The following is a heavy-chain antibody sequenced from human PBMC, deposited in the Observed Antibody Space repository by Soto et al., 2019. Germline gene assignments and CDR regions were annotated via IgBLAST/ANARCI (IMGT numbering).Heavy chain of an antibody. CDR2: IYYSGST. D-gene: IGHD2-2*01. CDR3: ARHLEVGVVLASLYYYYYYGMDV. J-gene: IGHJ6*02. CDR1: GGSISSSSYY. V-gene: IGHV4-39*01. Sequence: SETLSLTCTVSGGSISSSSYYWGWIRQPPGKGLEWIGSIYYSGSTYYNPSLKSRVTISVDTSKNQFSLKLSSVTAADTAVYYCARHLEVGVVLASLYYYYYYGMDVCGQGTTVTVSS.